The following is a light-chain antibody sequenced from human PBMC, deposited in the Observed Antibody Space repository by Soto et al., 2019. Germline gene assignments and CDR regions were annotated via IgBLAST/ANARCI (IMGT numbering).Light chain of an antibody. Sequence: DIQMTQSHSTLSASVGDRVTITCRASQGISSWLAWYQQKTGKAPKLLISSASTLASGVPSRFRGSGSGTEYTLTISGLQSEDFTTYYCQQANNFPWTFGQGTKVDI. CDR2: SAS. J-gene: IGKJ1*01. CDR3: QQANNFPWT. V-gene: IGKV1-12*01. CDR1: QGISSW.